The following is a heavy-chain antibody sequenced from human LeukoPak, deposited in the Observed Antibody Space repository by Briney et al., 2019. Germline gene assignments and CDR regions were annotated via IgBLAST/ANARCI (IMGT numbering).Heavy chain of an antibody. CDR1: GFTFSSYA. D-gene: IGHD3-3*01. J-gene: IGHJ4*02. CDR2: ISSSGHNI. CDR3: ARGYDLWSDYYIGANFDY. V-gene: IGHV3-11*04. Sequence: PGGSLRLSCAASGFTFSSYAMSWIRQAPGKGLEWVSYISSSGHNIYYADSVKGRFTISRDNAKNSLYLQMNSLRGEDTAVYYCARGYDLWSDYYIGANFDYWGQGTLVTVSS.